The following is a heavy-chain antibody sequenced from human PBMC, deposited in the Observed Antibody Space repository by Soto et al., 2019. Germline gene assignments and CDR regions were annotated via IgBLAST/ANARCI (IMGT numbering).Heavy chain of an antibody. CDR2: INPSGGST. Sequence: ASVKVSCKASGYTFTSYYMHWVRQAPGQGLEWMGIINPSGGSTSYAQKFQGRVTMTRDTSTSTVYMELSSLRSEDTAVYYCARAEPGIAVAVHYFDYWGQGPLVTVSS. V-gene: IGHV1-46*01. CDR3: ARAEPGIAVAVHYFDY. J-gene: IGHJ4*02. D-gene: IGHD6-19*01. CDR1: GYTFTSYY.